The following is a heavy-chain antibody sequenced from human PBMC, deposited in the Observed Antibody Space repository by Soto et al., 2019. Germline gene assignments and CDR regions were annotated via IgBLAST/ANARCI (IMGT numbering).Heavy chain of an antibody. CDR3: ARLRVDTPFDY. Sequence: QVQLVQSGAEVKKPGSSVKVSCKASGGTFSSYTISWVRQAPGQGLEWMGRIIPILGIANYAQKFQGRVTSTADKSTSTAYMELSSLRSEDTAVYYCARLRVDTPFDYWGQGTLVTVSS. V-gene: IGHV1-69*02. CDR2: IIPILGIA. J-gene: IGHJ4*02. D-gene: IGHD5-18*01. CDR1: GGTFSSYT.